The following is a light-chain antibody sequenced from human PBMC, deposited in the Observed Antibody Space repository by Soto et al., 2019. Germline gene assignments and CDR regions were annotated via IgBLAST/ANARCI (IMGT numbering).Light chain of an antibody. CDR2: DVI. Sequence: QSVLTQPASVSGSPGQSITISCSGTSSDVDTYDYVSWYQQHPGKAPKLMIYDVINRPSGVSDRFFGFKSDTTASLTIYGVQVEDEADYYCGWRISSGTYLCGTGTKVTV. CDR1: SSDVDTYDY. J-gene: IGLJ1*01. CDR3: GWRISSGTYL. V-gene: IGLV2-14*01.